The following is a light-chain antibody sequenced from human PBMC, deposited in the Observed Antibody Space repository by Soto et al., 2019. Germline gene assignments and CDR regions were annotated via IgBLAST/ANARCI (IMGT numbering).Light chain of an antibody. Sequence: IQMTLSPSTLSASVGDRVTITCRASQSISIWLAWYQQKPGKAPKLLIYKASSLESEVPSRFSGSGSGTEFTLTINSLQPDDSATYYCQQYNSDSTFGQGTKVEIK. CDR1: QSISIW. CDR3: QQYNSDST. V-gene: IGKV1-5*03. J-gene: IGKJ1*01. CDR2: KAS.